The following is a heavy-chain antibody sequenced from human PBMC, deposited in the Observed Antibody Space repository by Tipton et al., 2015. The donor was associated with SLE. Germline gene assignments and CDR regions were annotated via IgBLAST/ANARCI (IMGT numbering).Heavy chain of an antibody. Sequence: QLVQSGAEVKKPGASVKVSCKASGYTFTSYGISWVRQAPGQGLEWMGWISAYNGNTNYAQKLQGRVTMTTDTSTSTAYMELRSLRSDDTAVYYCATVIRYDFWSGLNGISHIDDWGQGTLVTVSS. CDR3: ATVIRYDFWSGLNGISHIDD. CDR1: GYTFTSYG. J-gene: IGHJ4*02. V-gene: IGHV1-18*01. D-gene: IGHD3-3*01. CDR2: ISAYNGNT.